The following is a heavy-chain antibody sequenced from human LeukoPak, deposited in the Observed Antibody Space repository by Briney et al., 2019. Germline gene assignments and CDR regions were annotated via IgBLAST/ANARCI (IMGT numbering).Heavy chain of an antibody. J-gene: IGHJ4*02. CDR3: ARGVVIAPQTFDY. V-gene: IGHV4-59*01. CDR2: IYYSGST. Sequence: SETLSLTCTVSGDSISSNYWSWLRQPPGKGREGGGYIYYSGSTNYNPSLKSRVTISVDTSKNHFSLKLSSVTAADTAVYYCARGVVIAPQTFDYWGQGTLVTVSS. D-gene: IGHD2-21*01. CDR1: GDSISSNY.